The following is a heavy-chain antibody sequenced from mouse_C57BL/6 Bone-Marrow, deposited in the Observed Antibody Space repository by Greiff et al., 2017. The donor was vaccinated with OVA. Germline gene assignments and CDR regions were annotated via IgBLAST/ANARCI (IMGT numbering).Heavy chain of an antibody. CDR3: ARCPKFITTVVARFDV. J-gene: IGHJ1*03. CDR2: INPNNGGT. Sequence: VQLQQSGPELVKPGASVKISCKASGYTFTDYYMNWVKQSHGKSLEWIGDINPNNGGTSYNQKFKGKATLTVDKSSSTAYMELRSLTSEDSAVYYCARCPKFITTVVARFDVWGTGTTVTVSS. D-gene: IGHD1-1*01. CDR1: GYTFTDYY. V-gene: IGHV1-26*01.